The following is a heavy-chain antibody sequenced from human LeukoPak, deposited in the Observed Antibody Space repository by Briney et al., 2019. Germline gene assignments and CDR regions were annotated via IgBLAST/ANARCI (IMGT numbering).Heavy chain of an antibody. CDR2: INHSGST. Sequence: PSETLSLTCAVYGGSFSGYYWSWIRQPPGKGLEWIGEINHSGSTNYNPSLKSRVTISVDTSKNQFSLKLSSVTAADTAVYYCAREEAEAELDYWGQGTLVTVSS. CDR1: GGSFSGYY. J-gene: IGHJ4*02. V-gene: IGHV4-34*01. CDR3: AREEAEAELDY. D-gene: IGHD6-19*01.